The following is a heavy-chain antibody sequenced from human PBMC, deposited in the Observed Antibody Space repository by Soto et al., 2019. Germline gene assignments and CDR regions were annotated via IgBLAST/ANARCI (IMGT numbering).Heavy chain of an antibody. CDR3: AKDXXSXXLVGAFDI. D-gene: IGHD1-26*01. CDR2: ISYDGSNK. J-gene: IGHJ3*02. Sequence: QVQLVESGGGVVQPGRSLRLSCAASGFTFSSYGMHWVRQAPGKGLEWVAVISYDGSNKYYVDSVKGRFTISRDNSKNTLYLQMNSLRAEDTAVYYCAKDXXSXXLVGAFDIWGQGTMVTVSS. CDR1: GFTFSSYG. V-gene: IGHV3-30*18.